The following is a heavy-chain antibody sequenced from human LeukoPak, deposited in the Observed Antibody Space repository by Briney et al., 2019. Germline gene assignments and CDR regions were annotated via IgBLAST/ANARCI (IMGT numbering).Heavy chain of an antibody. Sequence: GGSLRLSCAASGFTFSSYSMNWVRQAPGKGLEWVSSISSSSSYIYYADSVKGRFTISRDNAKNSLYLQMNSLRAEDTAVYYCARSPDTVITRWVWFDLWGQGTLVTVYS. J-gene: IGHJ5*02. CDR1: GFTFSSYS. CDR3: ARSPDTVITRWVWFDL. D-gene: IGHD4-11*01. V-gene: IGHV3-21*01. CDR2: ISSSSSYI.